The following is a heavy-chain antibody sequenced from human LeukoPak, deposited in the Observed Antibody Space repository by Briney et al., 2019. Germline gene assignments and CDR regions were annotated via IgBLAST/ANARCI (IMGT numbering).Heavy chain of an antibody. J-gene: IGHJ5*02. V-gene: IGHV3-23*01. CDR1: GFTFTSYA. D-gene: IGHD6-13*01. Sequence: PGGSLRLSCAASGFTFTSYAMSWVRQAPGKGLEWVSAISGSGGSTYYADSVKGRFTISRDNSKNTLYLQMNSLRAEGTAVYYCAKPRPSYSSSWYDHWGQGTLVTVSP. CDR3: AKPRPSYSSSWYDH. CDR2: ISGSGGST.